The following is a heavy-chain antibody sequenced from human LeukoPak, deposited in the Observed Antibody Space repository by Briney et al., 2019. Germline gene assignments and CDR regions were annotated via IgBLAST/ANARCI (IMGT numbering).Heavy chain of an antibody. D-gene: IGHD6-19*01. CDR1: GFTFSSYS. Sequence: PGGSLRLSCAASGFTFSSYSMNWVHQAPGKGLEWVSFISSGSSYKYYADSVKGRFTISRDNAKNSLYLQMNSLRAEDTAVYYCARKLEQWLVAPGDYWGQGTLVTVSS. J-gene: IGHJ4*02. V-gene: IGHV3-21*01. CDR3: ARKLEQWLVAPGDY. CDR2: ISSGSSYK.